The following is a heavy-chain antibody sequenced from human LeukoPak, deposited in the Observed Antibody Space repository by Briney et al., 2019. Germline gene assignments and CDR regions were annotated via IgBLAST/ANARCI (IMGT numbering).Heavy chain of an antibody. Sequence: ASVKVSCKASGYTFTTYYVHWVRQAPGQGLEWMGIINPSGGSTTYAQKFQGRVTMTRDMSTSTVYMELSSLRSEDTAVYYCAREVISNPGAFDIWGQGTMVTVSS. J-gene: IGHJ3*02. CDR2: INPSGGST. V-gene: IGHV1-46*01. CDR3: AREVISNPGAFDI. CDR1: GYTFTTYY. D-gene: IGHD1-14*01.